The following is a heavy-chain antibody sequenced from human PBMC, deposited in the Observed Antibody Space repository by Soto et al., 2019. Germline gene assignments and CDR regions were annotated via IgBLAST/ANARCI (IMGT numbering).Heavy chain of an antibody. CDR1: GFTFDDYA. V-gene: IGHV3-9*01. CDR3: AKDSSGWLRGAFDI. CDR2: ISWNSGSI. D-gene: IGHD6-19*01. J-gene: IGHJ3*02. Sequence: GGSLRLSCAASGFTFDDYAMHWVRQAPGKGLEWVSGISWNSGSIGYADSVKGRFTISRDNAKNSLYLQMNSLRAEDTALYYCAKDSSGWLRGAFDIWGQGTMVTVSS.